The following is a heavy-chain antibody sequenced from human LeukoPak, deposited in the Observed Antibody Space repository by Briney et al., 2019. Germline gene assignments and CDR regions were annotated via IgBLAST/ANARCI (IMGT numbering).Heavy chain of an antibody. CDR2: INHSGST. V-gene: IGHV4-34*01. CDR3: AGPXSGSXGWYYNY. CDR1: GGSFSGYY. D-gene: IGHD6-19*01. Sequence: SETLSLTCAVYGGSFSGYYWSWIRQPPGKGLEWIGEINHSGSTNYNPSLKSRVTISVDTSKNQFSLKLSSVTAADTAVYYCAGPXSGSXGWYYNYWGQGTLVTVSS. J-gene: IGHJ4*02.